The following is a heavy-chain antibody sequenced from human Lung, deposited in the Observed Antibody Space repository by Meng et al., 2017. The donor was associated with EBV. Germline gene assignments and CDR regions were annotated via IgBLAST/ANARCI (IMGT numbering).Heavy chain of an antibody. J-gene: IGHJ4*02. V-gene: IGHV4-31*03. Sequence: QVHRQESGPGLVQPSQTLSLTCTVSGGSVISGGYYWSWIRQQPGKGLEWIGYIYYTGSSFYNPSLKSRVTISVDTSKNQFSLNLSSVTAADTAVYYCANAGRFGESLGDYWGQGILVTVSS. D-gene: IGHD3-10*01. CDR3: ANAGRFGESLGDY. CDR1: GGSVISGGYY. CDR2: IYYTGSS.